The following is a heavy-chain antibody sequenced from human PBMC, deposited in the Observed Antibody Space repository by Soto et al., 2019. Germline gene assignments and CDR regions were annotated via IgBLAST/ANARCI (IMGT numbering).Heavy chain of an antibody. CDR1: GFTFSGYG. D-gene: IGHD6-19*01. CDR3: AKEGGWNNWYFDL. Sequence: QAQLVESGGGVVQPGMSLRLSCAASGFTFSGYGMHWLRQAPGKGLEWAAVVSYDGNAKYYADSVEGRFTISRDNSKNTLYLHMNSLRTDDTAVYYCAKEGGWNNWYFDLWGRDTLVTVSS. J-gene: IGHJ2*01. CDR2: VSYDGNAK. V-gene: IGHV3-30*18.